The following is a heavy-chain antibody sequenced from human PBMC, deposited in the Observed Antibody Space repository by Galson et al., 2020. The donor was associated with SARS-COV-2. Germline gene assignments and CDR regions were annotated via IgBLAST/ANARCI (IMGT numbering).Heavy chain of an antibody. D-gene: IGHD5-18*01. J-gene: IGHJ4*02. CDR2: IWYDETTK. V-gene: IGHV3-33*01. CDR1: GFPFNSYA. CDR3: ARDRKRGFTYGGNDS. Sequence: GESLKISCAASGFPFNSYAMHWVRQAPGKGLEWVSVIWYDETTKYYADSVKGRFTISRDNSKNTVSLQMNSLTADDTAVYYCARDRKRGFTYGGNDSWGQGTLVTVSS.